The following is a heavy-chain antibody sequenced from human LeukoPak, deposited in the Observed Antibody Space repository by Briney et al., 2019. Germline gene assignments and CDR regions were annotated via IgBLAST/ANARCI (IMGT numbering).Heavy chain of an antibody. J-gene: IGHJ4*02. CDR3: AREGYDSTGYYPGH. D-gene: IGHD3-22*01. Sequence: GGSLSLSCAASGFTFSDYYMNWIRQAPGKGLEWISYISGSGGTISYADSVKGRFTISRDNGRNSLYLQMNSLRAEDTAVYYCAREGYDSTGYYPGHWGQGTLVTVSS. CDR2: ISGSGGTI. CDR1: GFTFSDYY. V-gene: IGHV3-11*01.